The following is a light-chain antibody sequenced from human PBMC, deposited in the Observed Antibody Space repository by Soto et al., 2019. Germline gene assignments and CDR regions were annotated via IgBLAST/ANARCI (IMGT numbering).Light chain of an antibody. CDR2: DVS. J-gene: IGLJ1*01. CDR1: SSDIGGYNS. V-gene: IGLV2-8*01. Sequence: QSALTQSPSASGSPGQSVTIACTGTSSDIGGYNSVSWYQQHPGKAPKVMIYDVSKRPSGVPDRFYGSKSGNTASLTVSALQSEDEADYYCSSYTDRNNLVFGTGTKLTVL. CDR3: SSYTDRNNLV.